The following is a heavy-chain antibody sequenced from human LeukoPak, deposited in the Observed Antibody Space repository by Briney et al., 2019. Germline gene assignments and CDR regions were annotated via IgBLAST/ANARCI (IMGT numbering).Heavy chain of an antibody. J-gene: IGHJ4*02. V-gene: IGHV3-74*01. CDR1: GFTFSPYW. Sequence: GGSLRLSCAASGFTFSPYWMHWVRQAPGKGLVWVSNIKSDGYSTTYADSVKSRFTISRDNAKNTLYLQMNSLRAEDTAVYFCARDSAYGFDQWGQGTLVTVSS. D-gene: IGHD4-17*01. CDR2: IKSDGYST. CDR3: ARDSAYGFDQ.